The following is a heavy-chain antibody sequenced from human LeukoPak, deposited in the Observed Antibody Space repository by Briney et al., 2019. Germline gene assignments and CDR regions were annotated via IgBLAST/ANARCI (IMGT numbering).Heavy chain of an antibody. CDR2: ISGSGGST. V-gene: IGHV3-23*01. CDR3: ARALPWVKQFDY. Sequence: GGSLRLSCAASGFTFSTYAMSWVRQAPGKGLEWVSGISGSGGSTFYADSVKGRFTISRDNSKNTLYLQMNSLRAEDTAVYYCARALPWVKQFDYWGQGTLVTVSS. J-gene: IGHJ4*02. CDR1: GFTFSTYA. D-gene: IGHD1/OR15-1a*01.